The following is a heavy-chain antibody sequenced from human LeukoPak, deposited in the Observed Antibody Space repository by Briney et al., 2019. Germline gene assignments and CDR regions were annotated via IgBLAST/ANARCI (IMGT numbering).Heavy chain of an antibody. CDR2: IKEDGSET. CDR1: GFTFSNFG. J-gene: IGHJ6*02. D-gene: IGHD1-1*01. CDR3: ARGGGTGFN. Sequence: TGGSLRLSCAASGFTFSNFGMTWVRQSPAKGLEWVAYIKEDGSETYYLDSVKGRFTISRDNAQNSLHLEMNSLRSEDTAVYYCARGGGTGFNWGQGTTVTVSS. V-gene: IGHV3-7*04.